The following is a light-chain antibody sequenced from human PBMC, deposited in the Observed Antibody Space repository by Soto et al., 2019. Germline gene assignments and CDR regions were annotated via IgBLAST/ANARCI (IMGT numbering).Light chain of an antibody. Sequence: QSALTQPASVSGSPGQSITISCTGTSSDIGHYDYVSWYQQHPGKAPKLMIYHVTYRPSGVSNRCSGSKSGNSASLTISGLQADDEADYYCCSLTTSHTYVFGSGTKAPS. CDR1: SSDIGHYDY. J-gene: IGLJ1*01. V-gene: IGLV2-14*03. CDR2: HVT. CDR3: CSLTTSHTYV.